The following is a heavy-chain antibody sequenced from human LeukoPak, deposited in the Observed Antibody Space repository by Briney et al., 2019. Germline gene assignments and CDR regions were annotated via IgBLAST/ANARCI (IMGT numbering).Heavy chain of an antibody. Sequence: GGSLRLSCAASGFTFSSYAMSWVRQAPGKGLEWVSAISGSGGSTYYADSVKGRFTLSRDNYKNTLYLKMNSLRAEDTAVYYCAKDPGYSSGWPVFDYWGQGTLVTVSS. D-gene: IGHD6-19*01. V-gene: IGHV3-23*01. J-gene: IGHJ4*02. CDR2: ISGSGGST. CDR3: AKDPGYSSGWPVFDY. CDR1: GFTFSSYA.